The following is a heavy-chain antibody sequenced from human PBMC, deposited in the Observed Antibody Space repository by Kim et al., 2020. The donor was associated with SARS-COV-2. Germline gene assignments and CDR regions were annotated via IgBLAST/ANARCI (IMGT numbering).Heavy chain of an antibody. J-gene: IGHJ5*02. CDR1: GFTFDDYA. D-gene: IGHD1-1*01. CDR3: AKDIGGEGSGNDGGS. CDR2: ISWNSGSI. V-gene: IGHV3-9*01. Sequence: GGSLRLSCAASGFTFDDYAMHWVRQAPGKGLEWVSGISWNSGSIGYADSVKGRFTISRDNAKNSLYLQMNSLRAEDTALYYCAKDIGGEGSGNDGGSWGQGTLVTVSS.